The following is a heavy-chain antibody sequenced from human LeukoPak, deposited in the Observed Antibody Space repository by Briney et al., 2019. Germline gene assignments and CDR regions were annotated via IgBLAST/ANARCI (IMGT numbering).Heavy chain of an antibody. V-gene: IGHV3-30*18. CDR1: GFTFSSYG. Sequence: GGSLRLSCAASGFTFSSYGMHWVRQAPGKGLEWVAVISYDGSNKYYADSAKGRFTLSRDNSKNTLYLQMNSLRAEDTAVYYCANEWELLLFDYWGQGTLVTVSS. CDR2: ISYDGSNK. D-gene: IGHD1-26*01. CDR3: ANEWELLLFDY. J-gene: IGHJ4*02.